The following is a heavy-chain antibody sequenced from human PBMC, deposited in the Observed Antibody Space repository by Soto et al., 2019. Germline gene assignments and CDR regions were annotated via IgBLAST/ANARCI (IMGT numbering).Heavy chain of an antibody. CDR2: IYYSGST. CDR1: GGSISSGGYY. D-gene: IGHD3-10*01. Sequence: LCGGSISSGGYYWNWIRQHPGKGLEWIGYIYYSGSTYYNPSLKSRVTISVDTSKNQFSLKLSSVTAADTAVYYCARRLWFGEENWGQGTLVTVSS. J-gene: IGHJ4*02. CDR3: ARRLWFGEEN. V-gene: IGHV4-31*02.